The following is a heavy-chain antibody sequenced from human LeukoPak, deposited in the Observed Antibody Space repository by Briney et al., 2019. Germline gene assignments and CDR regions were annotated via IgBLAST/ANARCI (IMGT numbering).Heavy chain of an antibody. J-gene: IGHJ3*02. CDR3: ARESEVGVLAYCGGDCSLGAFDI. V-gene: IGHV1-69*05. D-gene: IGHD2-21*02. CDR1: GGTFSSYA. CDR2: IIPIFGTA. Sequence: SVKVSCKASGGTFSSYAISWVRQAPGQGLEWMGGIIPIFGTANYAQKFQGRVTITTDESTSTAYMELRSLRSEDTAVYYCARESEVGVLAYCGGDCSLGAFDIWGQGTMVTVSS.